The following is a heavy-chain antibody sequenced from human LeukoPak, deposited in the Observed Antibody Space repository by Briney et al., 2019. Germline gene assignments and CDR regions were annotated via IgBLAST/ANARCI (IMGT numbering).Heavy chain of an antibody. J-gene: IGHJ6*02. D-gene: IGHD6-6*01. V-gene: IGHV1-69*13. CDR3: ARTEYSSSPSPEYYYGMDV. CDR2: IIPIFGTA. Sequence: SVKVSCKASGGTFISYAISWVRQAPGQGLEWMGGIIPIFGTANYAQKFQGGVTITADESTSTAYMELSSLRSEDTAVYYCARTEYSSSPSPEYYYGMDVWGQGTTVTVSS. CDR1: GGTFISYA.